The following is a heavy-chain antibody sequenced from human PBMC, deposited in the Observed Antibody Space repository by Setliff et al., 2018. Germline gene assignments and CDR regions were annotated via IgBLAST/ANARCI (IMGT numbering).Heavy chain of an antibody. V-gene: IGHV4-61*02. Sequence: SETLSLTCAVSGGSLNSGSYYWSWIRQSTERGLEWLGRLHTSGSTTYNPALNSRVTISVDTSTNQFSLRLTPLTAADTAAYFCARDNTILGATDHWGQGTLVTVSS. CDR3: ARDNTILGATDH. CDR2: LHTSGST. J-gene: IGHJ5*02. D-gene: IGHD1-26*01. CDR1: GGSLNSGSYY.